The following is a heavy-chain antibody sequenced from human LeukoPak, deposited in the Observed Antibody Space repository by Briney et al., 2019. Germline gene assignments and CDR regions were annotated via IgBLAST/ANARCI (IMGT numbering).Heavy chain of an antibody. J-gene: IGHJ4*02. V-gene: IGHV1-2*02. Sequence: ASVKVSCKASGYTFTGYYMHWVRQAPGQGLEWMGWINPNSGGTNYAQKFQGRVTMTRDTSISTAYMELSRLRSDDTAVYYCARTTPYDFWSGYYTALFDYWGQGTLVTVSS. CDR1: GYTFTGYY. CDR2: INPNSGGT. D-gene: IGHD3-3*01. CDR3: ARTTPYDFWSGYYTALFDY.